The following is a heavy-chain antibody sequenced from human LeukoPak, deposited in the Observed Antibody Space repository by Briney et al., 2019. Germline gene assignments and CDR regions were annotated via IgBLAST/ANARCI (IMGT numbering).Heavy chain of an antibody. CDR3: ARADILTGYYSYYFDY. D-gene: IGHD3-9*01. J-gene: IGHJ4*02. Sequence: PGGSLRLSCAASGFTFSSSWMSWVRQAPGKGLEWVSVIYSGGSTYYADSVKGRFTISRDNSKNTLYLQMNSLRAEDTAVYYCARADILTGYYSYYFDYWGQGTLVTVSS. CDR1: GFTFSSSW. V-gene: IGHV3-53*01. CDR2: IYSGGST.